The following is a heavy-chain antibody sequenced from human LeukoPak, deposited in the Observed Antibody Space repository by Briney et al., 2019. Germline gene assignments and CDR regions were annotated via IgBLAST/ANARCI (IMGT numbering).Heavy chain of an antibody. CDR1: GGSFSSYS. V-gene: IGHV4-34*01. CDR3: ARELTSRWIDY. J-gene: IGHJ4*02. D-gene: IGHD6-13*01. Sequence: PSETLSLTCAVYGGSFSSYSWSWLRQPPGKGLQWIGEINHSGSTNYNPSLKSRDTISLDTSKNQVSLKLNSVTAADTAVYYCARELTSRWIDYWGQGTLVTVSS. CDR2: INHSGST.